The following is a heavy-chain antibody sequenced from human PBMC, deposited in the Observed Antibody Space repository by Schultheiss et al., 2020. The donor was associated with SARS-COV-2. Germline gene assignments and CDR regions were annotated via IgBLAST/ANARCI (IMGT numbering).Heavy chain of an antibody. CDR3: ARSHYYDSSGYYLGFDY. J-gene: IGHJ4*02. V-gene: IGHV3-7*03. D-gene: IGHD3-22*01. Sequence: GSLRLSCAASGFTFSSYWMSWVRQAPGKGLEWVANIKQDGSEKYYVDSVKGRFTISRDNAKNSLYLQMNSLRAEDTAVYYCARSHYYDSSGYYLGFDYWGQGTLVTVSS. CDR1: GFTFSSYW. CDR2: IKQDGSEK.